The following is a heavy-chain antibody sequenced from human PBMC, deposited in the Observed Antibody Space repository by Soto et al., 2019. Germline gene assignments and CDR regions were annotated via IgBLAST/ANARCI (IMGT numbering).Heavy chain of an antibody. V-gene: IGHV1-18*01. CDR1: GYTFTSYG. CDR2: ISAYNGNT. D-gene: IGHD3-22*01. CDR3: ARERRRQYYYDSSGYQLAAFDI. J-gene: IGHJ3*02. Sequence: ASVKVSCKASGYTFTSYGISWVRQAPGQGLEWMGWISAYNGNTNYAQKLQGRVTMTTDTSTSTAYMELRSLRSDDTAVCYCARERRRQYYYDSSGYQLAAFDIWGQGTMVTVSS.